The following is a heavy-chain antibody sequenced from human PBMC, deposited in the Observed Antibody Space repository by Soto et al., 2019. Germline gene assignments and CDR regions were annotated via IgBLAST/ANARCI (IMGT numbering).Heavy chain of an antibody. CDR2: ISSSSSYT. CDR3: ARVRVYSSSWGDSSGMDV. D-gene: IGHD6-13*01. J-gene: IGHJ6*02. V-gene: IGHV3-11*06. Sequence: QVQLVESGGGLVKPGGSLRLSCAASGFTFSDYYMSWIRQAPGKGLEWVSYISSSSSYTNYADSVKGRFTISRDNAKNSRYLQMNSLRAEDTAVYYCARVRVYSSSWGDSSGMDVWGQGTTVTVSS. CDR1: GFTFSDYY.